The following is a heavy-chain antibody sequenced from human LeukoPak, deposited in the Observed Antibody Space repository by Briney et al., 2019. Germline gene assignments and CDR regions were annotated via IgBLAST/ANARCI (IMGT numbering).Heavy chain of an antibody. CDR2: ISYDGSNK. CDR1: GFTFSSYG. CDR3: ARDAVPARIAAAAFQH. D-gene: IGHD6-13*01. V-gene: IGHV3-30*03. J-gene: IGHJ1*01. Sequence: PGRSLRLSCAASGFTFSSYGMHWVRQAPGKGLEWVAVISYDGSNKYYADSVKGRFTISRDNSKNTLYLQMNSLRAEDTAVYYCARDAVPARIAAAAFQHWGQGTLVAVSS.